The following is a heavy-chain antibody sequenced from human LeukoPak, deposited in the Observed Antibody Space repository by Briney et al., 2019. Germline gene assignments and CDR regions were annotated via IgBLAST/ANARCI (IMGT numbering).Heavy chain of an antibody. CDR3: AKRPSDYGDYATYFDY. J-gene: IGHJ4*02. CDR1: GFSFISYG. Sequence: PGGSLRLSCAASGFSFISYGMHWVRQAPGKGLEWVGVISDDGRNKKYADSVKGRFTISRDNSKDTLYLQMNGLRDEDTAVYYCAKRPSDYGDYATYFDYWGQGTLVTVSS. V-gene: IGHV3-30*18. CDR2: ISDDGRNK. D-gene: IGHD4-17*01.